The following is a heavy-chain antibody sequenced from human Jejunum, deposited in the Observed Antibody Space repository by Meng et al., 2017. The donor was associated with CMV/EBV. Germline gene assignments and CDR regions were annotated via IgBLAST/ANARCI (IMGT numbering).Heavy chain of an antibody. J-gene: IGHJ4*02. Sequence: VPRVQFVAEVKTPGVLVNVTCNAFGSTLPGYYLHWLQQAPGQVLEWMGWLYPIDGDTKSAQRFQGRVTMTRDTSTSMAYMDLSSLRSADTAVYYCAIGPYCSSINCYRADWGQGTLVTVSS. CDR3: AIGPYCSSINCYRAD. CDR2: LYPIDGDT. CDR1: GSTLPGYY. D-gene: IGHD2-2*01. V-gene: IGHV1-2*02.